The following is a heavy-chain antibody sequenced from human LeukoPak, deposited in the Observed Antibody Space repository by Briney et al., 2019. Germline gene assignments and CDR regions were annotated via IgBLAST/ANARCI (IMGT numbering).Heavy chain of an antibody. V-gene: IGHV3-7*01. CDR2: INQDGSEK. D-gene: IGHD6-19*01. Sequence: GGSLRLSCAASGFTFNSFYMSWVRQAPGKGLEWLANINQDGSEKFYVDSVKGRFTISRDNAKNSLYLQMNSLRAEDTAVYYCARDNGWYGLLWGQGTLVTVSS. J-gene: IGHJ4*02. CDR1: GFTFNSFY. CDR3: ARDNGWYGLL.